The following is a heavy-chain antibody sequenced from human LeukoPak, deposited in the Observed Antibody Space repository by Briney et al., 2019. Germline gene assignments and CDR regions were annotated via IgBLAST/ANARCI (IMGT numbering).Heavy chain of an antibody. Sequence: GGSLRLSCAASGFAVSNTYMTWVRQAPGKGLEWISTIYSRGTTYYADSVKGRFTISRDTSTNTIYLQMIRLRTEDTALYYCAREPWFGATKLIDYWGQGTLVTVSS. CDR1: GFAVSNTY. CDR2: IYSRGTT. V-gene: IGHV3-53*01. J-gene: IGHJ4*02. CDR3: AREPWFGATKLIDY. D-gene: IGHD3-10*01.